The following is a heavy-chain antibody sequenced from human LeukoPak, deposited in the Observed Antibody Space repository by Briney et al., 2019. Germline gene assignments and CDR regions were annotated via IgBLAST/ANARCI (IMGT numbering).Heavy chain of an antibody. D-gene: IGHD1-26*01. CDR1: GGSISSYY. CDR3: ARVGWEPRFDY. J-gene: IGHJ4*02. CDR2: IYYSGST. V-gene: IGHV4-59*01. Sequence: SETLSLTCTVSGGSISSYYWSWIRQPPGKGLEWIGYIYYSGSTNYNPSLKSRVTISVDTSKNQFSLKLSSVTAADTAVYYCARVGWEPRFDYWGQGTLVTVSS.